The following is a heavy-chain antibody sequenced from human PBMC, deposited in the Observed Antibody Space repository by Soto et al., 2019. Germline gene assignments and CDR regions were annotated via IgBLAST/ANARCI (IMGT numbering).Heavy chain of an antibody. J-gene: IGHJ6*02. CDR3: ARQDYYYGMDV. V-gene: IGHV5-51*01. CDR1: GYTFTDYW. CDR2: IYPGDSDT. Sequence: GESLKISCQGYGYTFTDYWIGWVRQMPGKGLELIGLIYPGDSDTRYSPSFQGRVTISADKSISTAFLQWSSLRASDTAMYYCARQDYYYGMDVWGQGTTVTVSS.